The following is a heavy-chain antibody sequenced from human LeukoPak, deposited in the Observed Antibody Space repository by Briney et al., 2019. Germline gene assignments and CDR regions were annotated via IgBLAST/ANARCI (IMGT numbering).Heavy chain of an antibody. J-gene: IGHJ4*02. Sequence: KPSETLSLTCTVSGGSISSYYWSWIRQPPGKGPYRIGRIYTSGSTNYNPSLKSRVTMSVDTSKNQFSLKLSSVTAADTAVYYCAREDYYGSGSYWYFDYWGQGTLVTVSS. CDR2: IYTSGST. CDR3: AREDYYGSGSYWYFDY. V-gene: IGHV4-4*07. D-gene: IGHD3-10*01. CDR1: GGSISSYY.